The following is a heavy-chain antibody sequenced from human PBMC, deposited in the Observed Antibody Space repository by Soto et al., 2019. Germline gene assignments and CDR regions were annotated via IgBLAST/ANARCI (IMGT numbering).Heavy chain of an antibody. V-gene: IGHV1-46*02. CDR2: INPRGGST. CDR3: ARGGGFSPYYYNLDV. CDR1: GYTLNTYY. Sequence: ASVKVSCKASGYTLNTYYIHWGRQAPGQGPEWMGIINPRGGSTTYAQNFQDRVTMTRDTSSSTVYMELSSLRSEDTAVYYCARGGGFSPYYYNLDVWGQGTTVTVSS. J-gene: IGHJ6*02. D-gene: IGHD2-15*01.